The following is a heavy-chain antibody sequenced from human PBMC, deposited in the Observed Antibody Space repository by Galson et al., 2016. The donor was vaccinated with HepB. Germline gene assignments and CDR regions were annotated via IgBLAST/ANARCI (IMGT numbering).Heavy chain of an antibody. CDR1: GYTFTNYY. V-gene: IGHV1-46*01. Sequence: SVKVSCKASGYTFTNYYMHWVRQAPGQGPEWIGIINPSDGRTNYAQKFQGRVTMTRDTSTGTVYMELSRLRSEDTAMYYCSRDTTGGQLKHWLVGNWFDTWGQGTLVTVA. CDR2: INPSDGRT. D-gene: IGHD6-19*01. J-gene: IGHJ5*02. CDR3: SRDTTGGQLKHWLVGNWFDT.